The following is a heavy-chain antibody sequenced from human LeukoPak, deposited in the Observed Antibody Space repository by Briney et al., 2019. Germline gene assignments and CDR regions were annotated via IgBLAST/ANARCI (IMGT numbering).Heavy chain of an antibody. Sequence: GGSLRLSCAASGFTFSSYGMHWVRQAPGKGLEWLARINSDGYSISYAASVKGRFTISRDNAKKTLYLQMNSLRVEDTAMYYCARGEAVAGTDHWGQGVLVTVSS. CDR1: GFTFSSYG. D-gene: IGHD6-19*01. J-gene: IGHJ4*02. CDR3: ARGEAVAGTDH. V-gene: IGHV3-74*01. CDR2: INSDGYSI.